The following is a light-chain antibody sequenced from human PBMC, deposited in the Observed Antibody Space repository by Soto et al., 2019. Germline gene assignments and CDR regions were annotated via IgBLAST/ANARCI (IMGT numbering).Light chain of an antibody. J-gene: IGKJ4*01. CDR3: QQYNSYPLT. CDR1: ESISSW. CDR2: KAS. Sequence: DTQMTQSPSTLSASVGDRVTITCRASESISSWLAWYQQKPGKAPKLLIYKASSLESGVPSRFSGSGSGTEFSLTISSLQPDDFATYYCQQYNSYPLTFGGGTKVEIK. V-gene: IGKV1-5*03.